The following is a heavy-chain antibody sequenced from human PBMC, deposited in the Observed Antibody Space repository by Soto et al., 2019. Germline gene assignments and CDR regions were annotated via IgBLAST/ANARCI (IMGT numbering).Heavy chain of an antibody. CDR2: IDSSGEK. V-gene: IGHV2-26*01. D-gene: IGHD6-19*01. CDR3: ARRHLAVAVSPGFDP. CDR1: GLSITDSEMG. J-gene: IGHJ5*02. Sequence: QVTLKESGPVLVKPTETLTLRCTVSGLSITDSEMGVSWIRQPPGQPLEWLAHIDSSGEKSYRTFLKSRLAISKDTAKSQIVLTMTNMDPADTATYYCARRHLAVAVSPGFDPWGQGIPVNVSS.